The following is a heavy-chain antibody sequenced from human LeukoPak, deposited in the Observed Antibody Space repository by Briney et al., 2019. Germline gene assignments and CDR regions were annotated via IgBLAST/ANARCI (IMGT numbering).Heavy chain of an antibody. CDR2: ISYSGST. J-gene: IGHJ3*02. D-gene: IGHD3-10*01. V-gene: IGHV4-39*07. CDR1: GGSVSSSSYY. Sequence: SETLSLTCTVSGGSVSSSSYYWGWIRQPPGKGLDWIGTISYSGSTYYNPSLKSRVTISVDASKNQFSLKLSSVTAADTAVYYCARVGYGSGSPDYNAFDIWGQGTMVTVSS. CDR3: ARVGYGSGSPDYNAFDI.